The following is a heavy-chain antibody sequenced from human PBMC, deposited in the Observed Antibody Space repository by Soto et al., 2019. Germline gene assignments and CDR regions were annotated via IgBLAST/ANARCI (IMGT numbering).Heavy chain of an antibody. CDR1: GGSISSYY. D-gene: IGHD2-15*01. CDR2: IYYSGST. J-gene: IGHJ4*02. CDR3: ARGYCSGGNCYRFNFDN. Sequence: SETLSLTCTVSGGSISSYYWSWIRQPPGKGLEWIGYIYYSGSTNYNPSLKSRVTISVDTSKNQFSLKLSSVTAADTAVYYCARGYCSGGNCYRFNFDNWGQGTLVTGSS. V-gene: IGHV4-59*01.